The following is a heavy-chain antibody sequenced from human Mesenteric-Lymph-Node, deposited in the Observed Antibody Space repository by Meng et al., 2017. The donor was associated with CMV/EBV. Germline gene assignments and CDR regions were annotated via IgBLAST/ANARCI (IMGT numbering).Heavy chain of an antibody. CDR3: AKDLISSSWDYYYYYGMDV. V-gene: IGHV3-30*04. Sequence: GGSLRLSCAASGFTFSSYAMHWVRQAPGKGLEWVAVISYDGSNKYYADSVKGRFTISRDNSKNTLYLQMNSLRAEDTAVYYCAKDLISSSWDYYYYYGMDVWGQGTTVTVSS. CDR2: ISYDGSNK. D-gene: IGHD6-13*01. CDR1: GFTFSSYA. J-gene: IGHJ6*02.